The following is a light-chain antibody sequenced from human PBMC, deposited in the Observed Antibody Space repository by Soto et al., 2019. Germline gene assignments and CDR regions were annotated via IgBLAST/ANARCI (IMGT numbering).Light chain of an antibody. CDR1: TSNIGSNA. CDR3: AAWDDSLNGPV. J-gene: IGLJ3*02. V-gene: IGLV1-44*01. Sequence: LTQPPSASGTPGQTVTISCSGSTSNIGSNAVHWYQHLPGTAPKLLMYSNNQRPSGVRDRFSGFKSDTSASLAISGLQSEDEAEYYCAAWDDSLNGPVFGGGTKLTVL. CDR2: SNN.